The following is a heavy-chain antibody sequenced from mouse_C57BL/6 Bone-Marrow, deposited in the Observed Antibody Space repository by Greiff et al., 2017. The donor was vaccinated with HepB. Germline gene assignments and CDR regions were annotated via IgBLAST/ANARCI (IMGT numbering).Heavy chain of an antibody. CDR2: ISYDGSN. CDR1: GYSITSGYY. J-gene: IGHJ1*03. V-gene: IGHV3-6*01. Sequence: DVKLQESGPGLVKPSQSLSLTCSVTGYSITSGYYWNWIRQFPGNKLEWMGYISYDGSNNYNPSLKNRISITRDTSKNQFFLKLNSVHTEDTATYYCARPAGSSCPWYFDVWGTGTTVTVSS. CDR3: ARPAGSSCPWYFDV. D-gene: IGHD1-1*01.